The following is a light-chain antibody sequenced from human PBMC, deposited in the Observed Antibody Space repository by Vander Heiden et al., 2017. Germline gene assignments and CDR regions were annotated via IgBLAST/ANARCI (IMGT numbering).Light chain of an antibody. CDR1: QGIDSY. J-gene: IGKJ2*01. CDR2: AAY. V-gene: IGKV1-39*01. CDR3: QQNHSAPYT. Sequence: DIQMAQSPSSLSASIGDRVTITCRASQGIDSYLNWFQQKPGKAPKFLIYAAYSLQSGVPSRFTGSGSATEFTLTISSLQAEDIATYFCQQNHSAPYTFAQGTKVEMK.